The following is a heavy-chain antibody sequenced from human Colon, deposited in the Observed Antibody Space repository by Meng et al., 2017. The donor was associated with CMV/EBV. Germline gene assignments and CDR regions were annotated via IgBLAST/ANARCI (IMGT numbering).Heavy chain of an antibody. V-gene: IGHV5-51*01. CDR1: GYNFATYW. D-gene: IGHD2-2*01. Sequence: GESLQISCQASGYNFATYWIGWVRQMPGKGLEWMAIMFPGDSNTARYSPSFQGQVTIAADTSISTAYLQWSSLRASDTAKYYCARLGYCTSASCAGANGYYYGMDVWGQGTTVTVSS. CDR3: ARLGYCTSASCAGANGYYYGMDV. CDR2: MFPGDSNTA. J-gene: IGHJ6*02.